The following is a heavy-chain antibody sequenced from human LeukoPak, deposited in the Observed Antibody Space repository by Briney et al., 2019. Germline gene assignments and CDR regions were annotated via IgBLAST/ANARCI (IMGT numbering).Heavy chain of an antibody. CDR1: GFTVSSNY. V-gene: IGHV3-66*01. CDR2: IYSGGST. D-gene: IGHD3-22*01. Sequence: GGSLRLSCAASGFTVSSNYMSWVRQAPGKGLEWVSVIYSGGSTYYADSVKGRFTISRDNSKNTLYLQMNSLRAEDTAVYYCARDTPLGYDSSGYSDYWGQGTLVTVPS. CDR3: ARDTPLGYDSSGYSDY. J-gene: IGHJ4*02.